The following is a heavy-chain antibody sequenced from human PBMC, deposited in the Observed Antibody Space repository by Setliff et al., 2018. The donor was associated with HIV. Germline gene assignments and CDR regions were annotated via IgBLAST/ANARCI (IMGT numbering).Heavy chain of an antibody. CDR2: INPSVGST. V-gene: IGHV1-46*03. D-gene: IGHD5-18*01. J-gene: IGHJ1*01. CDR3: ARGLGYSSGSEYFQY. Sequence: ASVKVSCKASGYTFTSYGISWVRQAPGQGLEWMGGINPSVGSTSHAQKFQGRVSMTRDTATNTVYMELTSLRSEDTAVYYCARGLGYSSGSEYFQYWGQGTLVTVSS. CDR1: GYTFTSYG.